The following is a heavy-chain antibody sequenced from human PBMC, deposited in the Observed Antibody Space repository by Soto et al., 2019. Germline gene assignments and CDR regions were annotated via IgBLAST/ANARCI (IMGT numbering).Heavy chain of an antibody. V-gene: IGHV4-59*04. D-gene: IGHD3-3*01. CDR3: ARQVYYDFWSGSYNWFNP. CDR1: GGSISSYY. Sequence: SETLSLTCTVSGGSISSYYWSWIRQPPGKGLEWIGYIYYSGSTYYNPSLKSRVTISVDTSKNQFSLKLSSVTAADTAVYYCARQVYYDFWSGSYNWFNPWGQGTLVTVSS. J-gene: IGHJ5*02. CDR2: IYYSGST.